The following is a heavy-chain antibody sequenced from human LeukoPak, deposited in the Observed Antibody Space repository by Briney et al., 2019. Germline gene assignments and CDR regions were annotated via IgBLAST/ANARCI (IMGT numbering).Heavy chain of an antibody. Sequence: ASVKVSCKASGYTFTSCYMHWVRQAPGQGLEWMGIINPSGGSTSYAQKFQGRVTMTRDMSTSTVYMELSSLRSEDTAVYYCARDPKGVGAHPPWGQGTLVTVSS. CDR2: INPSGGST. CDR3: ARDPKGVGAHPP. V-gene: IGHV1-46*01. CDR1: GYTFTSCY. D-gene: IGHD1-26*01. J-gene: IGHJ5*02.